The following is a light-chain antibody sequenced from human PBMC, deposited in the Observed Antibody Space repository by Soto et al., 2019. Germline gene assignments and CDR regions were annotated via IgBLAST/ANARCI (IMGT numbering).Light chain of an antibody. Sequence: DIQMTQSPSSVSASVGDRVTITCRASQGITNWLAWYQQKPGKAPKLLISAASSLQSGVPRRFSGSGSGTDFTLVISSLQAEDFATYFCQQGDSFPFTFGGGTKVDIK. CDR3: QQGDSFPFT. CDR2: AAS. CDR1: QGITNW. J-gene: IGKJ4*01. V-gene: IGKV1-12*01.